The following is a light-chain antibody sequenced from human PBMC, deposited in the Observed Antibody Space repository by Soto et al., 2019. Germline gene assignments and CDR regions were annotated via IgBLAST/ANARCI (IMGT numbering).Light chain of an antibody. CDR1: QSVRSN. CDR2: AAS. J-gene: IGKJ4*01. V-gene: IGKV3-15*01. Sequence: EIVITQSPDTLSVSPGERATLSCRASQSVRSNLAWYQQKPGRAPRLVIYAASTRATGIPDGFSGSGSGTDFTLTISTLESEDFGVYFCQQGKNWPRLTFGGGTKVDI. CDR3: QQGKNWPRLT.